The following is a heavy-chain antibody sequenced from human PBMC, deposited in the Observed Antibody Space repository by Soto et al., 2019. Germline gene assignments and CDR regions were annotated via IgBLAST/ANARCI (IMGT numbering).Heavy chain of an antibody. D-gene: IGHD3-10*01. Sequence: GGSLRLSCASSGFTLSSYAMSWVRQAPGKGLEWVSAISGSGGSTYYADSVKGRFTISRDNSKNTLYLQMNSLRAEDTAVYYCAKDRITMVRGVISQPRFDYWGQGTLVTVSS. V-gene: IGHV3-23*01. CDR2: ISGSGGST. J-gene: IGHJ4*02. CDR1: GFTLSSYA. CDR3: AKDRITMVRGVISQPRFDY.